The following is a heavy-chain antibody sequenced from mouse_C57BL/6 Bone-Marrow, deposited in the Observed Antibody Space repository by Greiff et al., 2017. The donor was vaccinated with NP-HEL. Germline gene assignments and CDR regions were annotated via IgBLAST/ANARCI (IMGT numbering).Heavy chain of an antibody. CDR3: ARRTRYYFDY. Sequence: QVQLQQSGAELVRPGASVKLSCKASGYTFTDYYINWVKQRPGQGLEWIARIYPGSGNTYYNEKFKGKATLTAEKSSSTAYMQLSSLTSEDSAVYFCARRTRYYFDYWGKGTTLTVSS. V-gene: IGHV1-76*01. J-gene: IGHJ2*01. CDR1: GYTFTDYY. CDR2: IYPGSGNT. D-gene: IGHD1-1*01.